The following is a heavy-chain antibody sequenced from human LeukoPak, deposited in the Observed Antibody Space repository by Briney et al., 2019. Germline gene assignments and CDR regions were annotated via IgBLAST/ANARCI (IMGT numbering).Heavy chain of an antibody. CDR1: GFTFSSYG. CDR3: AREAQPAEYYYYGMDV. D-gene: IGHD2-2*01. CDR2: IWYDGSNK. V-gene: IGHV3-33*01. Sequence: GGSLRLSCAASGFTFSSYGMHWVRQAPGKGLEWVAVIWYDGSNKYYADSVKGRFTISRDNSKNTLYLQMNSLRAEDTAVYYCAREAQPAEYYYYGMDVWGQGTTVTVSS. J-gene: IGHJ6*02.